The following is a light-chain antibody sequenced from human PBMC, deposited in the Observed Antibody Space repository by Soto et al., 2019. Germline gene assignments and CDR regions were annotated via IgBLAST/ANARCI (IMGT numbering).Light chain of an antibody. CDR3: QQVSGWLRT. Sequence: EVVLTQSPDTLSLSPGETATVSCRASQRVGSNLAWYQQKPGQAPRLLIYDAFNRATGIPARFIGSGSGTDFTLTISSLEPEDFAVYYCQQVSGWLRTFGQGTRLEIK. V-gene: IGKV3-11*01. CDR1: QRVGSN. J-gene: IGKJ5*01. CDR2: DAF.